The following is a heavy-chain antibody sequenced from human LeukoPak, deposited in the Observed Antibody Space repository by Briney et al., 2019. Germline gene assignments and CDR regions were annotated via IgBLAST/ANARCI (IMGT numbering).Heavy chain of an antibody. V-gene: IGHV3-20*01. CDR3: ARDRGFYGGSFDY. D-gene: IGHD4-23*01. Sequence: GGSLRLSCAASGFTFNSFGMSWVRQAPGKGLEWVSGINWNGGSTGYADSVKGRFTISRDNAKNSLYLQMNSLRAEDTALYHCARDRGFYGGSFDYWGQGTLVTVSS. CDR1: GFTFNSFG. CDR2: INWNGGST. J-gene: IGHJ4*02.